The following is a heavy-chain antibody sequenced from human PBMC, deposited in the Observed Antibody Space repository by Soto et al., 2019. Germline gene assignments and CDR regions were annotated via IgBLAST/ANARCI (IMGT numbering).Heavy chain of an antibody. V-gene: IGHV1-18*01. CDR1: GYTFTASG. Sequence: GASVKVSCKASGYTFTASGISWVRQAPGQGLEWMGRTSIYNGHTEYSPKFLGRVVMTTDTSADTAYLELKSLRPDDAALYYCARWDDYGASDQYHFDQWGQGTLVTVSS. J-gene: IGHJ4*02. CDR2: TSIYNGHT. CDR3: ARWDDYGASDQYHFDQ. D-gene: IGHD4-17*01.